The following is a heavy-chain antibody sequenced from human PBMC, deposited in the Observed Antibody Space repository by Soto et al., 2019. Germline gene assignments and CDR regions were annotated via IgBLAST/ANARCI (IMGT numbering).Heavy chain of an antibody. CDR3: SRGGTMLHYYHGMDV. J-gene: IGHJ6*02. D-gene: IGHD3-16*01. V-gene: IGHV3-74*01. Sequence: GGSLRLSCAASGFSFSSYWMHWVRQTPGKGLVWVSRINFDGSSRSYADSVKGRFTISRDNAKNTLFLQMDSLRAEDTAVYYCSRGGTMLHYYHGMDVWGQGTTVTVSS. CDR1: GFSFSSYW. CDR2: INFDGSSR.